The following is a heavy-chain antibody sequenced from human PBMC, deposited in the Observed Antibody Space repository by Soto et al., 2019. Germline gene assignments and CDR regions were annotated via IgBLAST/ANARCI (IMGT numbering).Heavy chain of an antibody. CDR3: ARIKSRYYKIISNSFEY. D-gene: IGHD3-10*01. Sequence: SETLSLTCSVSGDSVSSGGAYWSWIRQLPGKGLEWIGYLYYGGSANYTPSLKSRHTISLDTSKNQFSLKLKSVTAADTAVYYCARIKSRYYKIISNSFEYLGRGTLVTVSS. J-gene: IGHJ4*02. V-gene: IGHV4-31*03. CDR1: GDSVSSGGAY. CDR2: LYYGGSA.